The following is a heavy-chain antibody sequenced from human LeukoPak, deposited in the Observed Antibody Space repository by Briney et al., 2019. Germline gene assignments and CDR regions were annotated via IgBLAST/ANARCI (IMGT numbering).Heavy chain of an antibody. Sequence: SVKVSCKASGGTFSSYAISWVRQAPGQGLEWMGRIIPILGIANYAQKFQGRVTITADKSTSTAYMELSSLRSEDTAAYYCVSQDYSLFDYWGQGTLVTVSS. CDR3: VSQDYSLFDY. CDR1: GGTFSSYA. V-gene: IGHV1-69*04. CDR2: IIPILGIA. J-gene: IGHJ4*02. D-gene: IGHD4-11*01.